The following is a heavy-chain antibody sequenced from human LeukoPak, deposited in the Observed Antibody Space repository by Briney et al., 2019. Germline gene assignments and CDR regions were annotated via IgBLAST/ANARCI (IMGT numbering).Heavy chain of an antibody. D-gene: IGHD3-10*01. J-gene: IGHJ6*04. CDR1: GGTFSSYA. V-gene: IGHV1-69*13. CDR2: IIPIFGTA. Sequence: ASVKVSRKASGGTFSSYAISWVRQAPGQGLEWMGGIIPIFGTANYAQKVQGRGTITADESTSTAYMELSSLRSEDTAVYYCARVPCMVRGVIPACWRGRARTNGMDVWGKGTTVTVSS. CDR3: ARVPCMVRGVIPACWRGRARTNGMDV.